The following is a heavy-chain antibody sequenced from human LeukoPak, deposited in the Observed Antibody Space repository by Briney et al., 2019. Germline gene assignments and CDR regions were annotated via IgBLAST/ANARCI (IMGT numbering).Heavy chain of an antibody. Sequence: GGSLRLSCVASGITFSNYAVSWVRQAPEKGLDLVSVISGSANKIRYADSVKGRFTISRDNSENIVYLQMNNLRAEDTAVYYCAGRVTGYSSGYVYWGQGTLVTVSS. D-gene: IGHD5-18*01. CDR1: GITFSNYA. CDR3: AGRVTGYSSGYVY. CDR2: ISGSANKI. V-gene: IGHV3-23*01. J-gene: IGHJ4*02.